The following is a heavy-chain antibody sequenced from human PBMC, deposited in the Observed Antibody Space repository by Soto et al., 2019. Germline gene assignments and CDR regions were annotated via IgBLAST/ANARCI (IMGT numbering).Heavy chain of an antibody. J-gene: IGHJ6*02. V-gene: IGHV3-23*01. CDR2: INGSGGST. D-gene: IGHD2-15*01. CDR1: GLTLSSYA. Sequence: GGSLRPSCAASGLTLSSYAMSWVRQAPGKGLEWVSAINGSGGSTYYADTGKGRFTISRDNSRNTLSLEINNLRPEDTAVYYCGKDTLDCSGGDCPLYYYYGMDVWGQGTTVTVSS. CDR3: GKDTLDCSGGDCPLYYYYGMDV.